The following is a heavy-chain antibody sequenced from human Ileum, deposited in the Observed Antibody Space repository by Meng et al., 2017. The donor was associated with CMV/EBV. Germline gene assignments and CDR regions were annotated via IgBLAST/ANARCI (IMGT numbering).Heavy chain of an antibody. D-gene: IGHD2-15*01. V-gene: IGHV3-30-3*01. J-gene: IGHJ4*02. CDR2: ISYDGSNK. Sequence: GESLKISCAASGFTFSSYAMHWVRQAPGKGLEWVAVISYDGSNKYYADSVKGRFTISRDNSNNTLYLQMNSLRAEDTAIYYCAKGTREGTPFDYWGQGTLVTVSS. CDR1: GFTFSSYA. CDR3: AKGTREGTPFDY.